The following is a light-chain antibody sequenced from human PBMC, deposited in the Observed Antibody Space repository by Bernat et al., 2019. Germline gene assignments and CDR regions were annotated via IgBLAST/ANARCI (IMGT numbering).Light chain of an antibody. CDR1: QAISIS. Sequence: DIQMTQSPSSLSASLGDTVTITCRASQAISISLAWFQQRPGKAPKSLIYAASNLRSGVPSRFTGSGSGTDFTLTISSLQPEDFGIYYCQHYDSYPLTFGGRTKVDVK. J-gene: IGKJ4*01. CDR3: QHYDSYPLT. CDR2: AAS. V-gene: IGKV1-16*01.